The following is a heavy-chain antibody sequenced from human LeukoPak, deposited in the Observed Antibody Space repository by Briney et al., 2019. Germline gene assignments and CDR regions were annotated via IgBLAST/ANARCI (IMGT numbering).Heavy chain of an antibody. CDR3: ARDTPAAGYDILTGYLDY. CDR2: ISYDGSNK. D-gene: IGHD3-9*01. V-gene: IGHV3-30*03. CDR1: GFTFSSYG. J-gene: IGHJ4*02. Sequence: GGSLRLSCAASGFTFSSYGMHWVRQAPGKGLEWVAVISYDGSNKYYADSVKGRFTISRDNSKNTLYLQMNSLRAEDTAVYYCARDTPAAGYDILTGYLDYWGQGTLVTVSS.